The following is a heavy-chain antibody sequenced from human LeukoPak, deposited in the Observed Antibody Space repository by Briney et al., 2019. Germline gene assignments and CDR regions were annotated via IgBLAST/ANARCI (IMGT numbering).Heavy chain of an antibody. J-gene: IGHJ4*02. CDR2: IYYSGST. Sequence: SETLSLTCTVSGGSISSYYWSWIRQPPGKGLEWIGYIYYSGSTNYNPSLKSRVTISVDTSKRQFSLKLASVTAADTAVYYCAFSYVDSSGLLDSWGQGTLVTVSS. CDR3: AFSYVDSSGLLDS. V-gene: IGHV4-59*12. CDR1: GGSISSYY. D-gene: IGHD3-22*01.